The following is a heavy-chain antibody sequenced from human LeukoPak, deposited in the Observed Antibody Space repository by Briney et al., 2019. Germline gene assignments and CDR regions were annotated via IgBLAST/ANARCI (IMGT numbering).Heavy chain of an antibody. CDR1: GYTFTSYD. J-gene: IGHJ4*02. D-gene: IGHD1-26*01. CDR2: MNPNSGNT. Sequence: GASVNVSCKTSGYTFTSYDINWVRQATGQGLEWMGWMNPNSGNTGYAQNFQGRVTFTRNTSITTAYMELSGLRSEDTAVYYCARGHFGEVELSDYWGQGTLVNVSS. CDR3: ARGHFGEVELSDY. V-gene: IGHV1-8*03.